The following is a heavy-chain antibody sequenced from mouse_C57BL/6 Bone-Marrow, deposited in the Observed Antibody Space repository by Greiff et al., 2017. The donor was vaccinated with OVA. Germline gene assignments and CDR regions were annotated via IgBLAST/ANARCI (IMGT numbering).Heavy chain of an antibody. Sequence: EVKLVESGGGLVQSGRSLRLSCATSGFTFSDFYMEWVRQAPGKGLEWIAASRNKANDYTTEYSASVKGRFIVSRDTSQSILYLQMNALRAEDTAIYYCARDAFFRGYFDVWGTGTTVTVSS. CDR3: ARDAFFRGYFDV. CDR1: GFTFSDFY. CDR2: SRNKANDYTT. J-gene: IGHJ1*03. V-gene: IGHV7-1*01.